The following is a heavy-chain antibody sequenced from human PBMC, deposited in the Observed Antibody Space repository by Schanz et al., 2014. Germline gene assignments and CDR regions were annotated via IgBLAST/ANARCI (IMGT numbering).Heavy chain of an antibody. CDR3: VKGGTNTLDS. Sequence: QLQLVESGGGVVQPGRSLRLSCAASGFPFRSYVMHWVRQAPGKGLEWVAFISYDGNNQYYADSVKGRFTISRDNSKNTLYLQMNSLRGDDTAIYYCVKGGTNTLDSWGQGTLVTVSS. CDR2: ISYDGNNQ. V-gene: IGHV3-30*04. CDR1: GFPFRSYV. J-gene: IGHJ4*02.